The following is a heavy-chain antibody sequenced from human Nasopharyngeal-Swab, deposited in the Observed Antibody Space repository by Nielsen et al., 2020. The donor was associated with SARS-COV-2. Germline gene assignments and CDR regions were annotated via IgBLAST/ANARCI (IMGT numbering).Heavy chain of an antibody. CDR3: AKDQSINWFDP. CDR2: ISYDGSNK. V-gene: IGHV3-30*18. J-gene: IGHJ5*02. Sequence: WIRQPPGKVLEWVAVISYDGSNKYYADSVKGRFTISRDNSKNTLYLQMNSLRAEDTAVYYCAKDQSINWFDPWGQGTLVTVSS. D-gene: IGHD2-21*01.